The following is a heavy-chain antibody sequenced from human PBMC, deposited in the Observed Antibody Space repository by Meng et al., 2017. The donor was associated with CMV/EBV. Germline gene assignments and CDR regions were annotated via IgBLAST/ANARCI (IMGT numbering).Heavy chain of an antibody. V-gene: IGHV4-59*12. CDR2: IYYSGST. CDR1: GGSISSYY. J-gene: IGHJ4*02. D-gene: IGHD5-18*01. Sequence: GSLRLSCTVSGGSISSYYWSWIRQPPGKGLEWIGSIYYSGSTYYNPSLKSRVTISVDTSKNQFSLKLSSVTAADTAVYYCASLPNTAMVSWLDYWGQGTLVTVSS. CDR3: ASLPNTAMVSWLDY.